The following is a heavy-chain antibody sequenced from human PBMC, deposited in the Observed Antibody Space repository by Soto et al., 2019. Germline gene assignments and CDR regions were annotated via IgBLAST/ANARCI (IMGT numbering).Heavy chain of an antibody. J-gene: IGHJ4*02. CDR2: ISDGGDLI. CDR3: AKRQGTGLAAKNFDF. Sequence: GGSLRLSCAASGFPFSNHAMSWVRQAPGKGLEWVSGISDGGDLIYYADSVEGRFSMSRDNSENMLYLQMTNLRAEDTAIYFCAKRQGTGLAAKNFDFWGQGTLVTVSX. CDR1: GFPFSNHA. V-gene: IGHV3-23*01. D-gene: IGHD2-15*01.